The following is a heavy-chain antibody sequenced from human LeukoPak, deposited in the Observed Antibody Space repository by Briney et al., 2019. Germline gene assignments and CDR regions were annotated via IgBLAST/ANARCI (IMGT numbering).Heavy chain of an antibody. Sequence: GGSLRLSCAASGFTFSSYAMSWVRQAPGKGLEWVSAISGSGGSTYYADSVKGRFTISRDNSKNTLYLQMNSLRAEDTAVYYCAKDLVVADEGPDAFDIWGQGAMVTVSS. V-gene: IGHV3-23*01. D-gene: IGHD5-12*01. CDR3: AKDLVVADEGPDAFDI. CDR2: ISGSGGST. CDR1: GFTFSSYA. J-gene: IGHJ3*02.